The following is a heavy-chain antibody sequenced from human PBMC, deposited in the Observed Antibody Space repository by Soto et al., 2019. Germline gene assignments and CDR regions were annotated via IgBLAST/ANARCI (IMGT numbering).Heavy chain of an antibody. CDR1: GGSISSSSCY. CDR2: FDYSGST. Sequence: QLQLQESGPGLVKPSETLSLTCTVSGGSISSSSCYWCCLRPPARKGLEGVGIFDYSGSTYYNPTLNSRISVAVATSKYQFSLKLSSVTAAAAAVDYCSRLGDFGRYDYWGQGTLVTVSS. J-gene: IGHJ4*02. D-gene: IGHD3-10*01. V-gene: IGHV4-39*01. CDR3: SRLGDFGRYDY.